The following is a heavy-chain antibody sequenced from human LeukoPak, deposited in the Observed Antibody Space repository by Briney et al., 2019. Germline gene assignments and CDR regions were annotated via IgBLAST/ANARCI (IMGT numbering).Heavy chain of an antibody. CDR3: ARQPARIAAAGSYYFDY. CDR2: IYYSGST. CDR1: GGSISSSSYY. Sequence: SETLSLTCTVSGGSISSSSYYWGWIRQPPGKGLEWIGSIYYSGSTYYNPSLKSRVTISVDTSKNQLSLKLSSVTAADTAVYYCARQPARIAAAGSYYFDYWGQGTLVTVSS. V-gene: IGHV4-39*01. J-gene: IGHJ4*02. D-gene: IGHD6-13*01.